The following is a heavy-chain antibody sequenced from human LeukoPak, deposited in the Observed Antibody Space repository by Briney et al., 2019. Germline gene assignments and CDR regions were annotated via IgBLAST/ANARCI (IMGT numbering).Heavy chain of an antibody. J-gene: IGHJ4*02. Sequence: PSETLSLTCAVYGGSFSGYYWSWIRQPPGKGLEWIGYIYYSGSTNYNPSLKSRVTISVDTSKNQFSLKLSSVTAADTAVYYCARAIPGHYYDSSGYTHFDYWGQGTLVTVSS. V-gene: IGHV4-59*01. D-gene: IGHD3-22*01. CDR2: IYYSGST. CDR1: GGSFSGYY. CDR3: ARAIPGHYYDSSGYTHFDY.